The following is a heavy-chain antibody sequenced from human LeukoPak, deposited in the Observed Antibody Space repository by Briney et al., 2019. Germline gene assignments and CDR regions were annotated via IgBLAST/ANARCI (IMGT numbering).Heavy chain of an antibody. CDR1: GGSISSYY. V-gene: IGHV4-59*01. CDR3: ARASGYDFWSGYDNYYMDV. CDR2: IYYSGST. J-gene: IGHJ6*03. Sequence: SETLSLTCTVSGGSISSYYWSWIRQPPGKGLEWIGYIYYSGSTNYNPSLESRVTISVDTSKNQFSLKLSSVTAADTAVYYCARASGYDFWSGYDNYYMDVWGKGTTVTVSS. D-gene: IGHD3-3*01.